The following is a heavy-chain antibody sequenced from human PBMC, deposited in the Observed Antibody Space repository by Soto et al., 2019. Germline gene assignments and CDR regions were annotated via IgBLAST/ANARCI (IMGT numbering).Heavy chain of an antibody. CDR1: GGSISSSSYY. Sequence: PSETLSLTCTVSGGSISSSSYYWGWIRQPPGKGLEWIGSIYYSGSTYCNPSLKSRVTISVDTSKNQFSLKLSSVTAADTAVYYCARDYGDYVKGGMDVWGQGTTVTVSS. CDR3: ARDYGDYVKGGMDV. J-gene: IGHJ6*02. D-gene: IGHD4-17*01. V-gene: IGHV4-39*01. CDR2: IYYSGST.